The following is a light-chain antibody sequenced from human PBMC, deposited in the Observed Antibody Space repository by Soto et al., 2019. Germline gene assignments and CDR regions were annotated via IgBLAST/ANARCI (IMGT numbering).Light chain of an antibody. CDR3: NSYTTSATYV. V-gene: IGLV2-14*03. Sequence: QSALTQPASVSGSPGQSITISCTGTTRDVGAYDSVSWYQQHPGKAPKLIIFGVTDRPSGVSTRFSGSKSGYTAFLTISGLQPEDEADYYCNSYTTSATYVFGTGTKLTVL. CDR2: GVT. CDR1: TRDVGAYDS. J-gene: IGLJ1*01.